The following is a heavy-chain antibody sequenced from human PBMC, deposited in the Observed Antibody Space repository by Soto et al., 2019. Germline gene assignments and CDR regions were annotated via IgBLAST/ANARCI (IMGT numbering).Heavy chain of an antibody. CDR3: AKDHGMDV. J-gene: IGHJ6*02. CDR1: GFTFSDYA. Sequence: GGSLRLSCVASGFTFSDYAMAWVRQSPGKGLEWVSSISGSGGSTYYADSVKGRFTISRDNSKNTVLLQMNSLRAEGTAVYYCAKDHGMDVWGQGATVTVSS. CDR2: ISGSGGST. V-gene: IGHV3-23*01.